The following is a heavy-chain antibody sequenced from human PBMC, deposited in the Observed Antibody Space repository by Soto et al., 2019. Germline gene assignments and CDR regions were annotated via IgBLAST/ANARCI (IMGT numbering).Heavy chain of an antibody. Sequence: SETLSLTCTVSGGSISSYYWSWIRQPPGKGLEWIGYIYYSGSTNYNPSLKSRVTISVDTSKNQFSLKLSSVTAADTAVYYCARDQGNDYGDYGGNDAFDIWGQGTMVTVSS. D-gene: IGHD4-17*01. CDR2: IYYSGST. V-gene: IGHV4-59*01. CDR1: GGSISSYY. J-gene: IGHJ3*02. CDR3: ARDQGNDYGDYGGNDAFDI.